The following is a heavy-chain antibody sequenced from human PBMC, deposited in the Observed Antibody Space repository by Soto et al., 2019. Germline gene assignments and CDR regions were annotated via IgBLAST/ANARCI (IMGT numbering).Heavy chain of an antibody. CDR1: GFTVSSNY. CDR3: ARTPSAYWLGDY. D-gene: IGHD3-16*01. J-gene: IGHJ4*02. V-gene: IGHV3-66*01. Sequence: EVQLVESGGGLVQPGGSLRLSCAASGFTVSSNYMSWVRQAPGKGLEWVSVIYSGGSTYYADSVKGRFTISRDNSKNTRYLQMNSLRAEDTAVYYCARTPSAYWLGDYWGQGTLVTVSS. CDR2: IYSGGST.